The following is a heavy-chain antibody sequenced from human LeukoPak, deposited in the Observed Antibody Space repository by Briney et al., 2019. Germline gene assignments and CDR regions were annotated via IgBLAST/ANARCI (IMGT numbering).Heavy chain of an antibody. V-gene: IGHV1-8*01. CDR2: MNPNSGNT. CDR3: ARGRRLGSGTIV. D-gene: IGHD1-1*01. J-gene: IGHJ4*02. CDR1: GYTFTSYD. Sequence: ASVKVSCKVSGYTFTSYDINWVRQATGQGLEWMGWMNPNSGNTGYAQKFQGRVTMTRNTSISTAYMELSSLRSEDTAVYYCARGRRLGSGTIVWGQGTLVTVSS.